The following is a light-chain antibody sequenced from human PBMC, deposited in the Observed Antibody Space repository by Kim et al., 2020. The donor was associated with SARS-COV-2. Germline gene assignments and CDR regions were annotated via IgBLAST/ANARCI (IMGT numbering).Light chain of an antibody. CDR2: GAS. J-gene: IGKJ2*01. Sequence: PGEPPTLSCRASQKVSRAYLAWYQLRPGQAPRLLIYGASSRASGIPDRFSGSGSGTDFSLAISRLEPEDRAVYFCQQYSSSPPLLVFGHGTKLE. V-gene: IGKV3-20*01. CDR3: QQYSSSPPLLV. CDR1: QKVSRAY.